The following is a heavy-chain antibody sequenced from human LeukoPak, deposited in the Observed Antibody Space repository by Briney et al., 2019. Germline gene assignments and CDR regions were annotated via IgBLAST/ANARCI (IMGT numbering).Heavy chain of an antibody. J-gene: IGHJ4*02. CDR2: FDPEDGET. Sequence: ASVKVSCKASGGTFSSYAISWVRQAPGKGLEWMGGFDPEDGETIYAQKFQGRVTMTEDTSTDTAYMELSSLRSEDTAVYYCATAAIRLGELPHFDYWGQGTLVTVSS. D-gene: IGHD3-16*01. CDR3: ATAAIRLGELPHFDY. CDR1: GGTFSSYA. V-gene: IGHV1-24*01.